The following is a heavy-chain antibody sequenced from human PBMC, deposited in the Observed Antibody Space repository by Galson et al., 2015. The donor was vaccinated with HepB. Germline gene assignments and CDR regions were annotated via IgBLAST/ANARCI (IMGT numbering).Heavy chain of an antibody. CDR2: ISYDGSNK. J-gene: IGHJ4*02. CDR3: AKDHRGGVRGVSIEEGY. D-gene: IGHD3-10*01. Sequence: SLRLSCAASGFTFSSYAMHWVRQAPGKGLEWVAVISYDGSNKYYADSVKGRFTISRDNSKNTLYLQMNSLRAEDTAVYYCAKDHRGGVRGVSIEEGYWGQGTLVTVSS. V-gene: IGHV3-30-3*01. CDR1: GFTFSSYA.